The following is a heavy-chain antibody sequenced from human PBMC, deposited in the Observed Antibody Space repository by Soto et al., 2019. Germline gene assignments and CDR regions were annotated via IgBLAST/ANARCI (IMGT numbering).Heavy chain of an antibody. D-gene: IGHD7-27*01. CDR3: AREGEVIEMANGGWFDP. Sequence: EVQLLESGGGLVQPGGSLRLSCAASGFTFSSYAMSWVRQAPGKGLEWVSAISGSGGSTYYADSVKGRFTISRDNSKNTLYLQMNSLRAEDTAVYYCAREGEVIEMANGGWFDPWGQGTLVTVSS. J-gene: IGHJ5*02. CDR1: GFTFSSYA. V-gene: IGHV3-23*01. CDR2: ISGSGGST.